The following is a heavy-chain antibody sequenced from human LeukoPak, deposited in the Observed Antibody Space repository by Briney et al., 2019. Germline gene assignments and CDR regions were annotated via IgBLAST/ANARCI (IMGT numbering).Heavy chain of an antibody. J-gene: IGHJ4*02. Sequence: PSETLSLTCAVYGGSFSGYYWSWIRQPPGKGLEWIGEINHSGSTNYNPSLKSRVTISVDTSKNQFSLKLSSVTAADTAVYYCARSLYSSSSFDHWGQGTLVTVSS. D-gene: IGHD6-13*01. CDR3: ARSLYSSSSFDH. CDR1: GGSFSGYY. V-gene: IGHV4-34*01. CDR2: INHSGST.